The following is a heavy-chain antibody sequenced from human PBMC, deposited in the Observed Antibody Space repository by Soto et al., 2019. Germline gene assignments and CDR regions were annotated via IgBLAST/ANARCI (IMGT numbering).Heavy chain of an antibody. CDR3: TRAAWFPYLSFY. Sequence: PGGSLRLSCAASGFTFSRFELHWIRQAPGKGLEWISYISSSGSTAYYASSVEGRFTISRDNANNSVYLQMDSLRAEDTALYYCTRAAWFPYLSFYWGQGALVTVSS. V-gene: IGHV3-48*03. CDR1: GFTFSRFE. J-gene: IGHJ4*02. CDR2: ISSSGSTA. D-gene: IGHD3-10*01.